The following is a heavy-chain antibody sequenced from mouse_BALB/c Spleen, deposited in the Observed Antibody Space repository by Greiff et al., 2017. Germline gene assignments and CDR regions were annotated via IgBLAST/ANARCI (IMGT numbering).Heavy chain of an antibody. CDR2: IYWDDDK. CDR3: ARGDYDYDGSYYYAMDY. CDR1: GFTLSNSGMG. J-gene: IGHJ4*01. V-gene: IGHV8-12*01. Sequence: QVTLKESGPGLLQPSQTLSLTCSFSGFTLSNSGMGVSWLRQPSGKGLEWLAHIYWDDDKRYNPSLKSRLTIAKDSSRNQVILKITSVDTADTATYYCARGDYDYDGSYYYAMDYWGQGTSVTVSS. D-gene: IGHD2-4*01.